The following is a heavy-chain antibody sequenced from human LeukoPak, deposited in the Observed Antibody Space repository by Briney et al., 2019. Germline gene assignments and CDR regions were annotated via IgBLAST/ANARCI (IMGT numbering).Heavy chain of an antibody. V-gene: IGHV1-8*03. CDR2: MNPNSGNT. D-gene: IGHD2-2*01. Sequence: GASVKDSCKASGYTFTSYDINWVRQATGQGPEWMGWMNPNSGNTGYAQKFQGRVTITADKSTSTAYMELSSLRSEDTAVYYCAREDKVVGSHWGQGTLVTVSS. J-gene: IGHJ1*01. CDR1: GYTFTSYD. CDR3: AREDKVVGSH.